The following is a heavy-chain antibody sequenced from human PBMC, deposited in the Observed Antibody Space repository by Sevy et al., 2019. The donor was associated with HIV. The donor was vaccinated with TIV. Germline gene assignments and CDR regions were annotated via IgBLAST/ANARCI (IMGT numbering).Heavy chain of an antibody. CDR1: GFTFSSHW. D-gene: IGHD3-16*01. J-gene: IGHJ3*02. V-gene: IGHV3-74*01. CDR2: LNYDGSYT. CDR3: ARSKVGVGDAFDI. Sequence: GGSLRLSCAASGFTFSSHWMQWVRQAPEKGLVWVSRLNYDGSYTNYADSVKGRFTISRDNVKSTLYLQMNSLRAEDTALYYCARSKVGVGDAFDIWGQGTMVTVSS.